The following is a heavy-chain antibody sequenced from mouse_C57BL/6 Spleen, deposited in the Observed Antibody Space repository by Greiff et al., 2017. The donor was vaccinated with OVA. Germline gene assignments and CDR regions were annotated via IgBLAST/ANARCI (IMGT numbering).Heavy chain of an antibody. J-gene: IGHJ1*03. D-gene: IGHD1-1*01. CDR1: GFSLTSYG. V-gene: IGHV2-2*01. CDR2: IWSGGST. Sequence: VQGVESGPGLVQPSPSLSITCTVSGFSLTSYGVHWVRQSPGKGLEWLGVIWSGGSTDYNAAFISRLSISKDNSKSQVFFKMNSLQADDTAIYYCARRDYSPGFDVWGTGTTVTVSS. CDR3: ARRDYSPGFDV.